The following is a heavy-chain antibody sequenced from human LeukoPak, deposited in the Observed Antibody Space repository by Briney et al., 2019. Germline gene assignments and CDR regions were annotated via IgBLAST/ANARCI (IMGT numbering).Heavy chain of an antibody. Sequence: SETLSLTCTVPGGSISSYYWSWIRQPAGRGLGWIGRIYTSGSTNYNPSLKSRVTMSVDTSKNQFSLKLSSVTAADTAVYYCARESPIKDWFDPWGQGTLVTVSS. J-gene: IGHJ5*02. CDR3: ARESPIKDWFDP. CDR2: IYTSGST. D-gene: IGHD5-24*01. V-gene: IGHV4-4*07. CDR1: GGSISSYY.